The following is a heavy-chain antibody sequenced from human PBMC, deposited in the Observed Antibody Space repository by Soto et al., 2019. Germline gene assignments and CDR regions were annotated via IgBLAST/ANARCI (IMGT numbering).Heavy chain of an antibody. CDR3: ARDHVGARPQENWFDP. Sequence: ASLKVSCKASGYTFTSYDMHWVRQAPGQRLEWMGWINAGNGNTKYSQKFQGRVTITRDTSASTAYMELSSLRSEDTAVYYCARDHVGARPQENWFDPWGQGTLVTVSS. D-gene: IGHD1-26*01. CDR2: INAGNGNT. CDR1: GYTFTSYD. J-gene: IGHJ5*02. V-gene: IGHV1-3*01.